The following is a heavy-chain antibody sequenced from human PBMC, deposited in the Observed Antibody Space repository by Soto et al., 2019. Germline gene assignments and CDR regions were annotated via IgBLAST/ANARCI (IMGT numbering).Heavy chain of an antibody. J-gene: IGHJ3*02. D-gene: IGHD3-22*01. CDR1: GYSFTSYW. V-gene: IGHV5-10-1*01. CDR2: IDPSDSYT. Sequence: GESLKISCKGSGYSFTSYWISWVRQMPGKGLEWMGRIDPSDSYTNYSPSFQGHVTISADKSISTAYLQWSSLKASDTAMYYCATAYVYDFENSNYYRDAFDIWGQGTLVTVSS. CDR3: ATAYVYDFENSNYYRDAFDI.